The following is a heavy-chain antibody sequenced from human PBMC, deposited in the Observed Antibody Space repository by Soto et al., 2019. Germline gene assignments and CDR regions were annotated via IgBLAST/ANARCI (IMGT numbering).Heavy chain of an antibody. D-gene: IGHD3-10*01. Sequence: GGSLRLSCAASGFTFSSYSMSWVRQAPGKGLEWVSAISGSGGSTYYADSVKGRFTISRDNSKNTLYLQMNSLRAEDTAVYYCAKVYYYGSGSYSNWGQGTLVTVSS. V-gene: IGHV3-23*01. CDR2: ISGSGGST. J-gene: IGHJ4*02. CDR3: AKVYYYGSGSYSN. CDR1: GFTFSSYS.